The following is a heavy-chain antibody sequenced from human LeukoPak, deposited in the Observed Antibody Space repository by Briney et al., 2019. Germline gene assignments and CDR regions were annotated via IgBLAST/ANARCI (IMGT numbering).Heavy chain of an antibody. D-gene: IGHD3-16*01. J-gene: IGHJ4*02. CDR1: GYSFTSYW. CDR2: IYPGESDT. Sequence: GESQKISCKGSGYSFTSYWIGWVRQMPGKGLEWMGLIYPGESDTRYSPSFQGQVTISADKSISTAYLQWSSLKASDTAMYYCARRVGPNYFDYWGQGTLVTVSS. CDR3: ARRVGPNYFDY. V-gene: IGHV5-51*01.